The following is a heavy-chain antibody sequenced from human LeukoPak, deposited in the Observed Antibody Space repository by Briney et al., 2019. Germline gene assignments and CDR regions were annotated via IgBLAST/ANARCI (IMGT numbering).Heavy chain of an antibody. D-gene: IGHD6-19*01. Sequence: ASVKVSCKASGYTFSNYYMHWVRQAPGQGLEWMGIINPSDGSRSYAQKFQGRVTMTRDTSKSTVYMELSSLRSEDTAVYYCVRGYNREAVPGPTNAPFDYWGQGTLVSVSS. V-gene: IGHV1-46*01. J-gene: IGHJ4*02. CDR2: INPSDGSR. CDR1: GYTFSNYY. CDR3: VRGYNREAVPGPTNAPFDY.